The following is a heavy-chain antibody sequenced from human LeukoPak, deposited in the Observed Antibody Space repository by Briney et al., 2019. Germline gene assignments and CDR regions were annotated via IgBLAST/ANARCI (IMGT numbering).Heavy chain of an antibody. V-gene: IGHV3-48*01. Sequence: GGSLRLSCAASGFTFSSYNMNWVRQAPGKGLEWVSYISSTSSTIYDADSVKGRFTISRDNAKNSLYLQMNSLRAEDTAVYYCARELLWFGELLQGDGFDIWGQGTMVSVSS. CDR1: GFTFSSYN. D-gene: IGHD3-10*01. J-gene: IGHJ3*02. CDR2: ISSTSSTI. CDR3: ARELLWFGELLQGDGFDI.